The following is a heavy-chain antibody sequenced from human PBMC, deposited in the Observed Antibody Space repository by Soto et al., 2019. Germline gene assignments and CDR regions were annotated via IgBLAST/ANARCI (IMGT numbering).Heavy chain of an antibody. V-gene: IGHV4-31*03. CDR2: IYYSGTA. Sequence: SETLSLTCTVSDASINSGGYYWSWIRQHPGKGLEWIGFIYYSGTAYYNPSLKSRVTTSVDTSKNQFSLRLSSVTAADTAVYYCARGLIVMLAGIEELINSHFDSWGQGTLVTVSS. D-gene: IGHD2-21*02. CDR3: ARGLIVMLAGIEELINSHFDS. CDR1: DASINSGGYY. J-gene: IGHJ4*02.